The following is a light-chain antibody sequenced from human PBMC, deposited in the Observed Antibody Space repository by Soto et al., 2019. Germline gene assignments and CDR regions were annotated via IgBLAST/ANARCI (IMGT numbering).Light chain of an antibody. V-gene: IGKV3-15*01. CDR1: QNVGRN. J-gene: IGKJ1*01. Sequence: EIVMTQSPDTLSVSPGERATLSCRASQNVGRNVAWYQQRPGQAPRLLIHGTSTRAADIPARFSGSVSGTEFTLTINSLQPEDFATYYCQQYNSYVWTFGQGTKVEIK. CDR3: QQYNSYVWT. CDR2: GTS.